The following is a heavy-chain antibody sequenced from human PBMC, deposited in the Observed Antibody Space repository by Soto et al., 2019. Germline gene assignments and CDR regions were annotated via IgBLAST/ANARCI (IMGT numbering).Heavy chain of an antibody. J-gene: IGHJ6*02. CDR3: AKDHGSGSYYNSYYCYYGMDV. CDR1: GFTFSSYG. V-gene: IGHV3-30*18. D-gene: IGHD3-10*01. Sequence: QVQLVESGGGVVQPGRSLRLSCAASGFTFSSYGMHWVRQAPGKGLEWVAVISYDGSNKYYADSVKGRFTISRDNSKNTLYLQMNSLRAEDTAVYYCAKDHGSGSYYNSYYCYYGMDVWGQGTTVTVSS. CDR2: ISYDGSNK.